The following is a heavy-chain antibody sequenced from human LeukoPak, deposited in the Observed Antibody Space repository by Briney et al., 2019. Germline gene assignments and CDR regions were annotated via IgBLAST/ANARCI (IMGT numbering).Heavy chain of an antibody. J-gene: IGHJ4*02. D-gene: IGHD6-19*01. CDR2: INTNTGNP. CDR3: ARGRGAVAGTGNTYYFDY. V-gene: IGHV7-4-1*02. CDR1: GYMFTSNG. Sequence: ASVKVSCKASGYMFTSNGMNWVRQAPGQGLEWMGWINTNTGNPTFAQGFTGRFVFSLDTSVSTAYLQISSLKAEDTAVYFCARGRGAVAGTGNTYYFDYWGQGTLATVSS.